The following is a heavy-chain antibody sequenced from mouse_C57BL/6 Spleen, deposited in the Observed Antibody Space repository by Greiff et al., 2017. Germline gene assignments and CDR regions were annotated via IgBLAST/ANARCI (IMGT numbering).Heavy chain of an antibody. CDR1: GYSITSGYY. D-gene: IGHD2-4*01. J-gene: IGHJ1*03. CDR2: ISYDGSN. Sequence: DVKLQESGPGLVKPSQSLSLTCSVTGYSITSGYYWNWIRQFPGNKLEWMGYISYDGSNNYNPSLKNRISITRDTSKNQFFLKLNSVTNEDTATYYCARDEDYGEGYFDVWGTGNTVTGSS. V-gene: IGHV3-6*01. CDR3: ARDEDYGEGYFDV.